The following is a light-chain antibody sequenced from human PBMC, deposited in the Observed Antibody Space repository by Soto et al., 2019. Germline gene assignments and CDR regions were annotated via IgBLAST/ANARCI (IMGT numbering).Light chain of an antibody. CDR2: RNN. CDR1: SSNIGSNY. V-gene: IGLV1-47*01. CDR3: AAWDDSLSGPHVL. Sequence: QSVLTQPPSASGTPGQRVTISCSGSSSNIGSNYVYWYQQLPGTAPKLLIYRNNQRPSGVPDRFSGSKSGTSASLAISGLRSEDEAEYYCAAWDDSLSGPHVLFGGGTKVTVL. J-gene: IGLJ2*01.